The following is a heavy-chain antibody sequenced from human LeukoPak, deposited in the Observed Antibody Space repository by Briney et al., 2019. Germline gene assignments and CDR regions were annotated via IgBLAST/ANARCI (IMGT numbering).Heavy chain of an antibody. CDR2: INHSGST. CDR3: ASGGSYNAFDI. Sequence: SSETLSLTCAVYGGSFSGYYWSWIRQPPGKGLEWIGGINHSGSTNCNPSLKSRVTISVDTSKNQFSLKLSSVTAADTAVYYCASGGSYNAFDIWGQGTMVTVSS. V-gene: IGHV4-34*01. CDR1: GGSFSGYY. D-gene: IGHD1-26*01. J-gene: IGHJ3*02.